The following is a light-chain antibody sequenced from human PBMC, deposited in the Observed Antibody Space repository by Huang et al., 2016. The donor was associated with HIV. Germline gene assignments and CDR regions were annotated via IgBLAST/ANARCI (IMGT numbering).Light chain of an antibody. CDR3: QQYFDVPWT. V-gene: IGKV4-1*01. Sequence: IVMTQPPDSLAVSLGETATINCKSSQSLLFRSNNKNYLAWYQQKPGQPPTLLMSWASTRGSGVPSRFSGGGSGTDFTLTISSLQAEDVAVYFCQQYFDVPWTFGRGTKVEIK. CDR2: WAS. CDR1: QSLLFRSNNKNY. J-gene: IGKJ1*01.